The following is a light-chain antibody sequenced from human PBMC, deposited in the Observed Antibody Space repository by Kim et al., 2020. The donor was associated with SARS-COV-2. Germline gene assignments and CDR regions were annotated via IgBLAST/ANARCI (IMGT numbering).Light chain of an antibody. CDR1: NRKNF. Sequence: TGHRVTIPCAEHNRKNFVSWYQHPPGTAPKLLIYRNVQRPSGVPDRFSGSNSGTSASLAISGLRSEDEADYYCAAWDDTLRGPVFGGGTKVTVL. J-gene: IGLJ3*02. CDR2: RNV. V-gene: IGLV1-47*01. CDR3: AAWDDTLRGPV.